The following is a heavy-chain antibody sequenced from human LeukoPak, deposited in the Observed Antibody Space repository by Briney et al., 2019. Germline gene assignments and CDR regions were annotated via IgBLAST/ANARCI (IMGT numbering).Heavy chain of an antibody. Sequence: SETLSLTCTVSGGSISSTSYYWGWTRQPPGKGLECIGSIYYSGSTHYNPSLKSRVTISVDTSKNQFSLKLSSVTAADTAVYYCARLTPYSGSPLGDYWGQGTLVTVSS. J-gene: IGHJ4*02. V-gene: IGHV4-39*01. D-gene: IGHD1-26*01. CDR2: IYYSGST. CDR1: GGSISSTSYY. CDR3: ARLTPYSGSPLGDY.